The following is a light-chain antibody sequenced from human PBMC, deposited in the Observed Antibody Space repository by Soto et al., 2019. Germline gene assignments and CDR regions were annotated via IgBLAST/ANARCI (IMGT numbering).Light chain of an antibody. CDR1: SSDVGGYNY. CDR3: SSYTSSNTHV. Sequence: QSVLTQPASVSGSPGQSITISCTGTSSDVGGYNYVSWYQQHPGKAPKLMIYDVSNRPSGVSNRFSGSKSDNTASLTISGLQAVDEADYYCSSYTSSNTHVFGTGTKVTVL. V-gene: IGLV2-14*01. J-gene: IGLJ1*01. CDR2: DVS.